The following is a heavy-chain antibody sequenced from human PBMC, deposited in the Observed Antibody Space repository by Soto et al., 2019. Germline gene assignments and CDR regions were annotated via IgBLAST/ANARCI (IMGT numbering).Heavy chain of an antibody. D-gene: IGHD3-22*01. CDR3: ARDVYYYDSSAYWAY. CDR1: GFTFSSYS. V-gene: IGHV3-21*02. J-gene: IGHJ4*02. Sequence: EVQLVESGGGLVKPGGSLRLSCAASGFTFSSYSMNWVRQAPGKGLEWVSSITGSSSYIYYADSVKGRFTISRDNAKNSLYLQTNSLRAEDTAVYYCARDVYYYDSSAYWAYWGQGTLVTVSS. CDR2: ITGSSSYI.